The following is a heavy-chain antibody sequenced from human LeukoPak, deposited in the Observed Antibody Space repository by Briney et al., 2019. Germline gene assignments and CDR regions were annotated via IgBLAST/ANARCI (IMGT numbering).Heavy chain of an antibody. D-gene: IGHD6-13*01. V-gene: IGHV4-4*07. CDR1: GGSISSHY. J-gene: IGHJ5*02. Sequence: SETLSLTCAVSGGSISSHYWTWIRQPAGKGLEWIGRIHISGTNNYNPSLKSRATMSLDTSKNQASLKLSSVTAADTAMYYCARSPPPHSSSFYWFDPWDQGTLVTVSS. CDR2: IHISGTN. CDR3: ARSPPPHSSSFYWFDP.